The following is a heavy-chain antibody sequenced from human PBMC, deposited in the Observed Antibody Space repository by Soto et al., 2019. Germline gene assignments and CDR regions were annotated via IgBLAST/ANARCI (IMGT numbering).Heavy chain of an antibody. CDR3: ARVPDAISTPHYYYYYGMDV. J-gene: IGHJ6*02. CDR2: IDPSDSYT. Sequence: GESLKISCKGSGYSFTSYWISWVRQMPGKGLEWMGRIDPSDSYTNYSPSFQGHVTISADKSISTAYLQWSSLKASDTAMYYCARVPDAISTPHYYYYYGMDVWGQGTTVTVSS. CDR1: GYSFTSYW. V-gene: IGHV5-10-1*01. D-gene: IGHD3-3*02.